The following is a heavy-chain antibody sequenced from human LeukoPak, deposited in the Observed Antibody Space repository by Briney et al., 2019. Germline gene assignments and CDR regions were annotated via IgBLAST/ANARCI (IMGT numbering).Heavy chain of an antibody. CDR1: GLTFSSYS. D-gene: IGHD3-22*01. J-gene: IGHJ6*03. CDR2: ISSTSFTI. Sequence: GGSLRLFYAASGLTFSSYSMIWVRQAPGKGLEWVSYISSTSFTIYYADSVKGRFTISRDNAKNSLYLQMNSLRVEDTAMYYCAGGYFYDSSGLPYYYYMDVWGKGTTVTVSS. V-gene: IGHV3-48*01. CDR3: AGGYFYDSSGLPYYYYMDV.